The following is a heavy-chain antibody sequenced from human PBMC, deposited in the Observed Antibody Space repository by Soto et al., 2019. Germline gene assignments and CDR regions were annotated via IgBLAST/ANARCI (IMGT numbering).Heavy chain of an antibody. CDR3: ARSYDFWSSNYYYGMDV. Sequence: PGWSLRLSCAASGFTFSSYGMHWVRQAPGKGLEWVAVIWYDGSNKYYADSVKGRFTISRDNSKNTLYLQMNSLRAEDTAVYYCARSYDFWSSNYYYGMDVWGQGTTVRVYS. CDR1: GFTFSSYG. J-gene: IGHJ6*02. CDR2: IWYDGSNK. D-gene: IGHD3-3*01. V-gene: IGHV3-33*01.